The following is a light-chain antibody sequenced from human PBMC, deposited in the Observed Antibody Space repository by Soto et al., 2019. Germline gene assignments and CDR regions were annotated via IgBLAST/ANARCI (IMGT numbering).Light chain of an antibody. CDR2: AAS. Sequence: DIHMTQSPSSLSPSVGDRVTITYRASQSISSFLNWYQQRAGRAPELLIYAASSLQSGVPSRFSGSGSGTDFTLTVSRLEPEDFAVYYCQQYGSSPETFGQGTKVDI. CDR1: QSISSF. J-gene: IGKJ1*01. V-gene: IGKV1-39*01. CDR3: QQYGSSPET.